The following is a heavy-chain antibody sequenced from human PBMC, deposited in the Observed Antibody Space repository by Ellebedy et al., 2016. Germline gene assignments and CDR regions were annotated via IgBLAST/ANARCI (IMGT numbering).Heavy chain of an antibody. J-gene: IGHJ6*02. Sequence: SVKVSXKASAGTFSSYAFSWVRQAPGQGLEWMGGIIPIFGTANYAQKFQGRVTITADKSTSTAYMELSSLRSEDTAVYYCAYNRGAAAGTRHYYYYYGMDVWGQGTTITVSS. CDR1: AGTFSSYA. CDR3: AYNRGAAAGTRHYYYYYGMDV. CDR2: IIPIFGTA. D-gene: IGHD6-13*01. V-gene: IGHV1-69*06.